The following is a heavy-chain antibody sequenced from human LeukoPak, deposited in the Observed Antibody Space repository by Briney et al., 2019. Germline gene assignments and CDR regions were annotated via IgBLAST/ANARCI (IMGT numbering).Heavy chain of an antibody. J-gene: IGHJ3*02. Sequence: ASVKVSCKASGYTFTGYYMHWVRQAPGQGLEWMGWINPNSGGTNYAQKFQGWVTMTRDTSISTAYMELSRLKSDDTAVYHCARVGGSGSYFGAFDIWGQGTMVTVSS. V-gene: IGHV1-2*04. CDR2: INPNSGGT. CDR3: ARVGGSGSYFGAFDI. CDR1: GYTFTGYY. D-gene: IGHD3-10*01.